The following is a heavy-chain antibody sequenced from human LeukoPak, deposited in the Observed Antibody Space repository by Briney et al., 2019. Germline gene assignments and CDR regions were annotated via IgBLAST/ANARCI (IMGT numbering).Heavy chain of an antibody. CDR2: ISYDGSNK. D-gene: IGHD3-22*01. CDR1: GFTFSSYA. CDR3: AKSTMIVVA. V-gene: IGHV3-30-3*01. J-gene: IGHJ4*02. Sequence: GGSLRLSCAASGFTFSSYAMHWVRQAPGKGLEWVAVISYDGSNKYYADSVKGRFTISRDNSKNTLYLQMNSLRAEDTAVYYCAKSTMIVVAWGQGTLVTVSS.